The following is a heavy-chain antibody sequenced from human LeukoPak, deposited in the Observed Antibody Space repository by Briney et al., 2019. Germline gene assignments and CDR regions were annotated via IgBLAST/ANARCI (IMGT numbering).Heavy chain of an antibody. D-gene: IGHD2-2*01. CDR1: GGSISIYS. Sequence: PSETLSLTCSVSGGSISIYSWSWIRQPPGKGLEWIGYLYESGTTNYKASLKSRVTMSVDTSKNHFSLRLSSVTAADTAVYYCATQELVPAALNAFDIWGQGTLVTVSS. J-gene: IGHJ3*02. V-gene: IGHV4-59*01. CDR2: LYESGTT. CDR3: ATQELVPAALNAFDI.